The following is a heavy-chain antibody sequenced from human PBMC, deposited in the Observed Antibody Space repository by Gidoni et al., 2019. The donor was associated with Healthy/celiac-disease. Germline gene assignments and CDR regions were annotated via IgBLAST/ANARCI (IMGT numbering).Heavy chain of an antibody. V-gene: IGHV4-4*07. CDR1: GGPISSYY. D-gene: IGHD3-10*01. Sequence: QVQLPESGPGLVKPSETLSLTCPVSGGPISSYYWSLTRQPAGKGLEWIVRTYTSGSTNYNPSLKSRVTMSVDTSKNQFSLKLSSVTAADTAVYYCARNGPLLWTGFDYWGQGTLVTVSS. CDR2: TYTSGST. CDR3: ARNGPLLWTGFDY. J-gene: IGHJ4*02.